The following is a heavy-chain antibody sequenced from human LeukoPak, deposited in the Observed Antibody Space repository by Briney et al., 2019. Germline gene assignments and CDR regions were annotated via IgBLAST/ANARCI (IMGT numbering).Heavy chain of an antibody. J-gene: IGHJ4*02. CDR2: VSSSSSYI. CDR3: ARGAGRWGSPTSFDY. V-gene: IGHV3-21*01. D-gene: IGHD6-13*01. CDR1: GFTFSSYS. Sequence: SGGSLRLSCGASGFTFSSYSMNWVRQAPGKGLEWVSSVSSSSSYIYYADSVKGRFTISRDNAKNSLYLQMNSLRAEDTAVYYCARGAGRWGSPTSFDYWGQGTLVTVSS.